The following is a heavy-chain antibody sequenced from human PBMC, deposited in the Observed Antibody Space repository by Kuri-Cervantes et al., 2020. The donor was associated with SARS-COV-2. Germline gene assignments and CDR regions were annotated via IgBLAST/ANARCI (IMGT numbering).Heavy chain of an antibody. CDR1: GFTFSSYV. Sequence: GESLKISCAASGFTFSSYVMTWVRQPPGKGLEWVSGISGGGSNTYYADSVKGRFTISRDNSKNTLYLQMNSLRAEDTAVYFCAKVVGRNTMVRGKNPDALDFWGQGTMVTVSS. J-gene: IGHJ3*01. CDR2: ISGGGSNT. CDR3: AKVVGRNTMVRGKNPDALDF. V-gene: IGHV3-23*01. D-gene: IGHD3-10*01.